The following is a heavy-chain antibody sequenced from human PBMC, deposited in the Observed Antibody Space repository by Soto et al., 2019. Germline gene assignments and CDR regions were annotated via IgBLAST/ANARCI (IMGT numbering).Heavy chain of an antibody. Sequence: PGGSLRLSCAASGFTFSSYWMSWVRQAPGKGLEWVANIKQDGSEKYYVDSVKGRFTISRDNAKNSLYLQMNSLRAEDTAVYYCARESIAARAGVPIFDYWGQGTLVTVSS. J-gene: IGHJ4*02. CDR1: GFTFSSYW. D-gene: IGHD6-6*01. V-gene: IGHV3-7*03. CDR2: IKQDGSEK. CDR3: ARESIAARAGVPIFDY.